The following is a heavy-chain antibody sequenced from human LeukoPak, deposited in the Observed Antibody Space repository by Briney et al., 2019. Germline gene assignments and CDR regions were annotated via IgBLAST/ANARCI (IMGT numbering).Heavy chain of an antibody. D-gene: IGHD3-10*01. CDR3: ARDYSSEWFGEAYYFDY. Sequence: GGSLRLSCAASGFTFSDYNMRWIRQAPGQGLEWVSSISSSSSYIYYADSVKGRFTISRDNAKNSLYLQMNSLRAEDTAVYYCARDYSSEWFGEAYYFDYWGQGTLVTVSS. V-gene: IGHV3-11*06. CDR1: GFTFSDYN. J-gene: IGHJ4*02. CDR2: ISSSSSYI.